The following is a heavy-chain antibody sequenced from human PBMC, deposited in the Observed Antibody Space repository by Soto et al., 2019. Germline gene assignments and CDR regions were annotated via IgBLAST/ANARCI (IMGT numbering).Heavy chain of an antibody. CDR1: GFTFGDYA. CDR3: TRGNTIFGVDSEWFDP. J-gene: IGHJ5*02. V-gene: IGHV3-49*03. CDR2: IRSKAYGGTT. D-gene: IGHD3-3*01. Sequence: GGSLRLSCTASGFTFGDYAMSWFRQAPGKGLEWVGFIRSKAYGGTTEYAASVKGRFTISRDDSKSIAYLQMNSLKTEDTAVYYCTRGNTIFGVDSEWFDPWGQGTLVTVSS.